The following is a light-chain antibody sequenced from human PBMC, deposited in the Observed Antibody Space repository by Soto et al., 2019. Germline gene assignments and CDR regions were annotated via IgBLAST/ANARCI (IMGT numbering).Light chain of an antibody. Sequence: EIVLTQSPGTLSLSPGERATLSCRASQSVSRYLAWYQQKPGQAPRVLIYGASSRATGIPDRFSGSGSGTDFTLTISRLEPEDFAVYYCQQYGSSPWTFGQGTKVELK. CDR3: QQYGSSPWT. CDR1: QSVSRY. CDR2: GAS. J-gene: IGKJ1*01. V-gene: IGKV3-20*01.